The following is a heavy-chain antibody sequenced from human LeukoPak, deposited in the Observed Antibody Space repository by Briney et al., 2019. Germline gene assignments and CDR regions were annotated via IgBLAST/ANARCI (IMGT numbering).Heavy chain of an antibody. D-gene: IGHD6-13*01. Sequence: GGSLRLSCAASGFTVSSNYMSWVRQAPGKGLEWVAVISYDGSNKYYADSVKGRFTISRDNSKNTLYLQMNSLRAEDTAVYYCARDDYRIAAAGLDYWGQGTLVTVSS. CDR1: GFTVSSNY. J-gene: IGHJ4*02. CDR2: ISYDGSNK. CDR3: ARDDYRIAAAGLDY. V-gene: IGHV3-30-3*01.